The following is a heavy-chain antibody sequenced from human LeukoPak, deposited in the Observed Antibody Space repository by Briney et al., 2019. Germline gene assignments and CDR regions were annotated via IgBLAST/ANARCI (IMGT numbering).Heavy chain of an antibody. CDR1: GFTFSSYR. CDR3: ATIAAAGEYFDY. D-gene: IGHD6-13*01. Sequence: GGSLRLSCAASGFTFSSYRMYWVRKAPGKGLVWVSRIISDGSSTSYADSVKGRFTISRDNAKNTLYLQMNSLRPEDTAVYYCATIAAAGEYFDYWGQGTLVTVSS. V-gene: IGHV3-74*01. J-gene: IGHJ4*02. CDR2: IISDGSST.